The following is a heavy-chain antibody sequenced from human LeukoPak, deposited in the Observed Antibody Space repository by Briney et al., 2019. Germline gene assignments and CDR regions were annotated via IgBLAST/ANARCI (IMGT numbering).Heavy chain of an antibody. Sequence: PSETLSLTCTVSGGSISSYYWSWIRQPPGKGLEWIGYIYYSGSTNYNPSLKSRVTISVDTSKNQFSLKLSSVTAADTAVYYCARSRVGANDYWGQGTLVTVSS. J-gene: IGHJ4*02. D-gene: IGHD1-26*01. CDR2: IYYSGST. V-gene: IGHV4-59*08. CDR1: GGSISSYY. CDR3: ARSRVGANDY.